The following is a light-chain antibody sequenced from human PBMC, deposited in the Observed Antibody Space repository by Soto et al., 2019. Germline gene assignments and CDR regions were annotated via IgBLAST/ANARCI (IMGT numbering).Light chain of an antibody. Sequence: ELVLTQSPGTLSLSPGERVALSCRASQSVRGSYLAWYQQKPGQAPRLLIYEASRRATGIPDRFSGSGSGTDFILTIINLEPDDLALYFCPQYASSPHTFGQGTKLDMK. V-gene: IGKV3-20*01. J-gene: IGKJ2*01. CDR2: EAS. CDR1: QSVRGSY. CDR3: PQYASSPHT.